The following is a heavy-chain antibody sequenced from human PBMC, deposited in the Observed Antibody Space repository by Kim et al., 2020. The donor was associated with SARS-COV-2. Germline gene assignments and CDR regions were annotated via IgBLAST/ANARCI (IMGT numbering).Heavy chain of an antibody. CDR2: IYYSGST. CDR3: ARDSDYGSGSYFFDY. Sequence: SETLSLTCTVSGGSISSGDYYWSWIRQPPGKGLEWIGYIYYSGSTYYNPSLKSRVTISVDTSKNQFSLKLSSVTAADTAVYYCARDSDYGSGSYFFDYWGQGTLVTVSS. D-gene: IGHD3-10*01. CDR1: GGSISSGDYY. V-gene: IGHV4-30-4*01. J-gene: IGHJ4*02.